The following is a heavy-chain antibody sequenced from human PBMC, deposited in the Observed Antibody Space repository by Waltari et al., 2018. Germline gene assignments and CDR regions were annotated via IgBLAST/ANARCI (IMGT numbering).Heavy chain of an antibody. CDR2: IRGRGGST. J-gene: IGHJ4*02. CDR3: AKDRLGFYSSSPKGGY. CDR1: GFTFSSYA. V-gene: IGHV3-23*01. Sequence: EVQLLESGGGLVQPGGSLRLSCAASGFTFSSYAMSWVRQAPGKGLEWVSAIRGRGGSTYSADPGEGRFTISRDNSKNTLYLQMNSLRAEDTAVYYCAKDRLGFYSSSPKGGYWGQGTLVTVSS. D-gene: IGHD6-6*01.